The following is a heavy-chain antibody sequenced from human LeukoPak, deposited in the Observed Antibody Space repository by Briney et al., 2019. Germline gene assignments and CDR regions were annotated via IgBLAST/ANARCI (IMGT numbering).Heavy chain of an antibody. V-gene: IGHV1-8*01. D-gene: IGHD3-16*02. CDR1: GYTFSNYD. CDR3: ARGPRSYY. CDR2: MNPNSGRR. J-gene: IGHJ4*01. Sequence: GASVKVSCKASGYTFSNYDINWVRQAPGQGLEWMGWMNPNSGRRVYAQKFQGRVTMTRNSSINTAYMELTSLRSDDTAVYYCARGPRSYYLGQGTLGTGPS.